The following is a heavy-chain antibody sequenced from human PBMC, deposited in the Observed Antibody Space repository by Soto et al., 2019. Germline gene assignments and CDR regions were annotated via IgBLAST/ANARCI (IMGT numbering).Heavy chain of an antibody. D-gene: IGHD6-13*01. Sequence: EVRLAESGGGLVRPGGSLRVSCAACGFTFASGWMGWARQAAGKGLEWVGRIKSKSSGGPRDYAAPVEGRFTISSDDSKDTVYRQMDSLKAEDTAVYYCTTDAGQGPLPIFSSWGQGSLVTFCS. J-gene: IGHJ1*01. CDR2: IKSKSSGGPR. V-gene: IGHV3-15*01. CDR1: GFTFASGW. CDR3: TTDAGQGPLPIFSS.